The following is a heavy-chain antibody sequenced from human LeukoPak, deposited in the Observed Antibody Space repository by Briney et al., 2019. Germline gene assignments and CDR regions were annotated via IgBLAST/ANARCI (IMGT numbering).Heavy chain of an antibody. CDR3: ARVLAQQQGY. J-gene: IGHJ4*02. CDR1: GFTFSTYW. D-gene: IGHD6-13*01. Sequence: PGRSLRLSCAASGFTFSTYWMHCVRHAPGKGLVYVSHINSDGRNTTYADSVTGRFTNSRDNAKNTLYLQMDSLRAEDTAVYYCARVLAQQQGYWGQGTLVTVSS. V-gene: IGHV3-74*01. CDR2: INSDGRNT.